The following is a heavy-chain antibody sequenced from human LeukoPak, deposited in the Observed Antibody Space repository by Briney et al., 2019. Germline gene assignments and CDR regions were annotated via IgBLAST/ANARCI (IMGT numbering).Heavy chain of an antibody. J-gene: IGHJ4*02. CDR3: ARDLDYYDSSGYID. V-gene: IGHV3-53*01. CDR1: GFPFNSYW. Sequence: GGSLRLSCAASGFPFNSYWMTWVRQAPGKGLEWVSVIYSGGSTYYADSVKGRFTISRDNSKNTLYLQMNSLRAEDTAVYYCARDLDYYDSSGYIDWGQGTLVTVSS. CDR2: IYSGGST. D-gene: IGHD3-22*01.